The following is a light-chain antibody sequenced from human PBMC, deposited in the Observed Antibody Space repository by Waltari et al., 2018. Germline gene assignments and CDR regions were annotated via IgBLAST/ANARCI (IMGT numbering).Light chain of an antibody. CDR2: KAS. CDR1: QSISIW. Sequence: DIQMTLSPSTMSASVGDRVTITCRASQSISIWLAWYQQKPGKAPKLLIYKASSLESGVSSRFSGSGSGTEFTLTITSLQPDDFATYYCQHYNVYPYGFGQGTNLEIK. J-gene: IGKJ2*03. V-gene: IGKV1-5*03. CDR3: QHYNVYPYG.